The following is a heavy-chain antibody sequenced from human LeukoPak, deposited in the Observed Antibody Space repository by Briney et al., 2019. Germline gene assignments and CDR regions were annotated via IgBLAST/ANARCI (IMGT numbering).Heavy chain of an antibody. Sequence: SETLSLTCAVYGGSFSGYYWSWIRQPPGKGLEWIGEINHSGSTNYNPSLKSRVTISVDTSKNQFSLKLSSVTAADTAVYYCARGVSGYDYDNSGYYLDFWGQGTLVTVSS. CDR3: ARGVSGYDYDNSGYYLDF. CDR1: GGSFSGYY. V-gene: IGHV4-34*01. J-gene: IGHJ4*02. CDR2: INHSGST. D-gene: IGHD3-22*01.